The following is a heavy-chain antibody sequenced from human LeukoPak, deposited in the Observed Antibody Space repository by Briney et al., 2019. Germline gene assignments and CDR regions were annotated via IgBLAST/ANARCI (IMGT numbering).Heavy chain of an antibody. CDR3: ARVSLLWYYFDY. Sequence: SETLSLTCTVSGGSISSSSYYWGWIRQPPGKGLEWTGSIYYSGSTYYNPSLKSRVTISVDTSKNQFSLKLSSVTAADTAVYYCARVSLLWYYFDYWGQGTLVTVSS. CDR2: IYYSGST. CDR1: GGSISSSSYY. D-gene: IGHD3-10*01. J-gene: IGHJ4*02. V-gene: IGHV4-39*01.